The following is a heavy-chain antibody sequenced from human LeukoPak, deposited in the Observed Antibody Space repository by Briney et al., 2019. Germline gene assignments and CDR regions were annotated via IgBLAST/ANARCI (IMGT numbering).Heavy chain of an antibody. CDR3: ARGGYYYDSSGPVEDY. J-gene: IGHJ4*02. V-gene: IGHV4-39*07. D-gene: IGHD3-22*01. CDR1: GGSISSSSYY. CDR2: INHSGST. Sequence: SETLSLTCTVSGGSISSSSYYWGWIRQPPGKGLEWIGEINHSGSTNYNPSLKSRVTISVDTSKNQFSLKLSSVTAADTAVYYCARGGYYYDSSGPVEDYWGQGTLVTVSS.